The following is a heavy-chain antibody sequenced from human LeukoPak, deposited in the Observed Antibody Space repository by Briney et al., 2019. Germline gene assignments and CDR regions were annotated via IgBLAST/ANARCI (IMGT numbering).Heavy chain of an antibody. CDR3: ARGATRSGAFDI. V-gene: IGHV4-39*07. Sequence: PETLSLTCTVSGGSISSSSYYWGWIRQPPGKGLEWIGSIYYSGSTYYNPSLKSRVTISVDTSKNQFSLKLSSVTAADTAVYYCARGATRSGAFDIWGQGTMVTVSS. CDR1: GGSISSSSYY. D-gene: IGHD1-26*01. CDR2: IYYSGST. J-gene: IGHJ3*02.